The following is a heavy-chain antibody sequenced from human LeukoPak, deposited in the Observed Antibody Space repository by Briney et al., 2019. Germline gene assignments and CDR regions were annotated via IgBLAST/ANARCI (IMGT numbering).Heavy chain of an antibody. Sequence: GASVKVSCKASGGTFSSYAISWVRQAPGQGLEWMGGIIPIFGTANYAQKFQGRVTITADESTSTAYMELSSLRSEDTAVYYCARSPYQPLQGYFDYWGQGTLVTVSS. D-gene: IGHD2-2*01. CDR3: ARSPYQPLQGYFDY. CDR2: IIPIFGTA. J-gene: IGHJ4*02. V-gene: IGHV1-69*13. CDR1: GGTFSSYA.